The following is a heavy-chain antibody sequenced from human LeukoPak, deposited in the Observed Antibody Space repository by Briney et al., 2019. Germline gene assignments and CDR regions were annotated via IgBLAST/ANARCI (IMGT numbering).Heavy chain of an antibody. CDR1: GYTFTSYY. V-gene: IGHV1-46*01. CDR3: ARGGSSANWFDP. CDR2: INPSGGST. J-gene: IGHJ5*02. Sequence: GAPVKVSCKASGYTFTSYYTHWVRQAPGQGLEWMGIINPSGGSTSYAQKFQGRVTMTRDTSTSTVYMELSSLRSEDTAVYYCARGGSSANWFDPWGQGTLVTVSS.